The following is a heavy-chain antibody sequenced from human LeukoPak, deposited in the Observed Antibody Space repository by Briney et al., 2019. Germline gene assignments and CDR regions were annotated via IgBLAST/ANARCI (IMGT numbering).Heavy chain of an antibody. CDR3: ARGGYSNYHYYYYGMDV. V-gene: IGHV1-2*04. J-gene: IGHJ6*02. Sequence: ASVKVSCKASGYTFTGYYMHWVRQAPGQGLEWMGWINPNSGGTNYAQKFQGWVTMTRDTSISTAYMKLSRLRSDDTAVYYCARGGYSNYHYYYYGMDVWGQGTTVTVSS. CDR2: INPNSGGT. CDR1: GYTFTGYY. D-gene: IGHD4-11*01.